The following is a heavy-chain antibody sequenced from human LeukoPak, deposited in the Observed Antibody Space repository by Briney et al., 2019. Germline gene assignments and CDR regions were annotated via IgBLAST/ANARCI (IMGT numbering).Heavy chain of an antibody. J-gene: IGHJ5*02. Sequence: ASVKVSCKASGYTFTSYDINWVRQATGQGLEWMGWMNPNSGNTNYAQKLQGRVTMTTDTSTSTAYMELRSLRSDDTAVYYCARGQYDYVWGSYRYKEDWFDPWGQGTLVTVSS. CDR1: GYTFTSYD. D-gene: IGHD3-16*02. CDR3: ARGQYDYVWGSYRYKEDWFDP. CDR2: MNPNSGNT. V-gene: IGHV1-8*01.